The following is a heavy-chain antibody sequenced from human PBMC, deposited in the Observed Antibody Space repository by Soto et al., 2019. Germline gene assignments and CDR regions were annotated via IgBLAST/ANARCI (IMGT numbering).Heavy chain of an antibody. CDR2: INHSGST. D-gene: IGHD3-10*01. CDR1: GGSFSGYY. J-gene: IGHJ6*02. V-gene: IGHV4-34*01. CDR3: ARGSGNKPGGYRYYYYGMDV. Sequence: PSETLSLTCAVYGGSFSGYYWSWIRQPPGKGLEWIGEINHSGSTNYNPSLKSRVTISVDTSKNQFSLKLSSVTAADTAVYYCARGSGNKPGGYRYYYYGMDVWGQGTTVTVSS.